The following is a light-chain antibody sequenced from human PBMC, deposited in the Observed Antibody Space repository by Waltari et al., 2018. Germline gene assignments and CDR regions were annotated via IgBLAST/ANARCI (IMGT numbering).Light chain of an antibody. CDR3: SSYASSNFLV. CDR2: EAT. V-gene: IGLV2-14*01. J-gene: IGLJ3*02. Sequence: QSALSQPASVSGSPGQSITISCTGARSDVGGFNYVSWYQQNPGKAPKLLIFEATKRTSGVSIRFSGSTSGNTASLTITGLQAEDEADYYCSSYASSNFLVFGGGTKVTVL. CDR1: RSDVGGFNY.